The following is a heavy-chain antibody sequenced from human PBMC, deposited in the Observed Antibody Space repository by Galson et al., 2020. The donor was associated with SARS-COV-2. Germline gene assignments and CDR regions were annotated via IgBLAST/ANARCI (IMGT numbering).Heavy chain of an antibody. D-gene: IGHD3-3*01. CDR2: ISWNSGSI. J-gene: IGHJ4*02. Sequence: GGSLRLSCAASGFTFDDYAMHWVRQAPGKGLEWVSGISWNSGSIGYADSVKGRFTISRDNAKNSLYLQMNSLRAEDTALYYCAKDRSIFPRGTPLDYWGQGTLVTVSS. CDR1: GFTFDDYA. V-gene: IGHV3-9*01. CDR3: AKDRSIFPRGTPLDY.